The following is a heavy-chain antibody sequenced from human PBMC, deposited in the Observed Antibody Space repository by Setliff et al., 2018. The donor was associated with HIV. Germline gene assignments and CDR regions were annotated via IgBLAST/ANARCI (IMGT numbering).Heavy chain of an antibody. CDR2: INHSGST. Sequence: PSETLSLTCAVYGGSFSGYYWSWIRQPPGKGLEWIGEINHSGSTNYNPSLKSRVTISVDTSKNQFSLKPSSVTAADTAVYYCARSVSSSWYDYWGQGTLVTVSS. V-gene: IGHV4-34*01. D-gene: IGHD6-13*01. CDR3: ARSVSSSWYDY. J-gene: IGHJ4*02. CDR1: GGSFSGYY.